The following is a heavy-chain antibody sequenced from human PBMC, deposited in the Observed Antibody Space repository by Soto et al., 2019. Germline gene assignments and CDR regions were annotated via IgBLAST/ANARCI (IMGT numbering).Heavy chain of an antibody. V-gene: IGHV3-33*01. J-gene: IGHJ4*02. D-gene: IGHD4-17*01. CDR2: IWYDGSNK. CDR1: GFTFSSYG. CDR3: ARMDYGDHFDY. Sequence: GGSLRLSCAASGFTFSSYGMHWVRQAPGKGLEWVAVIWYDGSNKYYADSVKGRFTISRDNSKNTLYLQMNSLRAEDTAVYYCARMDYGDHFDYWGQGTLVTVSS.